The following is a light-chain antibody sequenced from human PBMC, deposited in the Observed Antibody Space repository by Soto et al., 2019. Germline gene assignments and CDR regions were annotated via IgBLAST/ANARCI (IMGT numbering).Light chain of an antibody. Sequence: QSALTQPASVLGSPGQSVTISCTGSNNDVGGYKYVSWYQQYPGKVPKLIIYDVSTRPSGVSDRFSGSKSGNTAFLPISGLQAEDEDDYYCSSYTESSRLGVFGGGTKLTVL. J-gene: IGLJ3*02. CDR1: NNDVGGYKY. CDR3: SSYTESSRLGV. CDR2: DVS. V-gene: IGLV2-14*01.